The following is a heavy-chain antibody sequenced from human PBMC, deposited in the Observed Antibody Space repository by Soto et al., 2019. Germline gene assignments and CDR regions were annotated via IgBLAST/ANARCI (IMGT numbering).Heavy chain of an antibody. D-gene: IGHD6-19*01. V-gene: IGHV1-8*01. J-gene: IGHJ6*02. CDR1: GYTFTSYD. CDR2: MNPNSGNT. CDR3: ERFPPRLRWLVRGLDV. Sequence: QVQLVQSGAEVKKPGASVKVSCKASGYTFTSYDINWVRQATGQGLEWMGWMNPNSGNTGYAQKFQGRVTMTRNTSISTDYMELSSLRSEDTAEYYWERFPPRLRWLVRGLDVWGQGTTVTVSS.